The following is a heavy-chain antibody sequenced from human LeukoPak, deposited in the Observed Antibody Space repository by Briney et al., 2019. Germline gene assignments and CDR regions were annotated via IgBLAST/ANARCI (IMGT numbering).Heavy chain of an antibody. J-gene: IGHJ4*02. V-gene: IGHV3-30*03. D-gene: IGHD1-26*01. Sequence: PGGSLRLSCAASGFTFSSYAMSWVRQAPGKGLEWVALISYDGNNKYYVDSVKGRFTISRDNSKNTLYLQMNSLRVEDTALYHCARKGLGGELGGFDSWGQGTLVTVSS. CDR2: ISYDGNNK. CDR1: GFTFSSYA. CDR3: ARKGLGGELGGFDS.